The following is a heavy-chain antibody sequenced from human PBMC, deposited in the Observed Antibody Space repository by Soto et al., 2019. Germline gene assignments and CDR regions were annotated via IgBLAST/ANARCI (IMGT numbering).Heavy chain of an antibody. CDR1: GYSISSGYY. CDR2: IYHSGST. CDR3: AEAYCGGDCYLDAFDI. V-gene: IGHV4-38-2*01. D-gene: IGHD2-21*02. Sequence: SETLSLTYAVSGYSISSGYYWGWIRQPPGKGLEWIGSIYHSGSTYYNPSLKSRVTISVDTSKNQFSLKLSSVTAADTAVYYCAEAYCGGDCYLDAFDIWGQGTMVTVSS. J-gene: IGHJ3*02.